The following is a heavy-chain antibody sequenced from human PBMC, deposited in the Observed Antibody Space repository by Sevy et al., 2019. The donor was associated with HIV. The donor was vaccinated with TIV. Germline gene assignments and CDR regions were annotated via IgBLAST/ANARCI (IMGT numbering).Heavy chain of an antibody. J-gene: IGHJ4*02. CDR2: ISSSSSTI. V-gene: IGHV3-48*01. CDR3: ARDLVYYDSSGYYYY. Sequence: GGSLRLSCAASGFTFSSYSMNWVRQAPGKGLEWVSYISSSSSTIYYADSVKGRFTISRDNAKNSLYLQMYSLRAEDTAVYYCARDLVYYDSSGYYYYWGQGTLVTVSS. CDR1: GFTFSSYS. D-gene: IGHD3-22*01.